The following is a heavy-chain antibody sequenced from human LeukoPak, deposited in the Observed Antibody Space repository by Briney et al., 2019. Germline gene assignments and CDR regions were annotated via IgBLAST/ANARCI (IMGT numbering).Heavy chain of an antibody. V-gene: IGHV1-46*01. Sequence: ASVKVSCKASKNTFTNYSIHWVRQAPGQGLEWMGVINPNGGSTNYAQRFQGRVIMTKDTSTSTVYMELSSLRSEDTAVYYCAREPQYSGSYLPPDYWGQGTLVTVSS. D-gene: IGHD1-26*01. CDR2: INPNGGST. CDR1: KNTFTNYS. J-gene: IGHJ4*02. CDR3: AREPQYSGSYLPPDY.